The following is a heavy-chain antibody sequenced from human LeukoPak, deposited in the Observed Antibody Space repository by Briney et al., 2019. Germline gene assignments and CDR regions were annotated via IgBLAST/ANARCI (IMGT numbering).Heavy chain of an antibody. D-gene: IGHD6-13*01. J-gene: IGHJ4*02. CDR2: ISYDGSNK. V-gene: IGHV3-30*01. CDR3: AGYSSSWYDYFDY. CDR1: GFTFSSYA. Sequence: GGSLRLSCAASGFTFSSYAMHWVRQALGKGLEWVAVISYDGSNKYYADSVKGRFTISRDNSKNTLYLQMNSLRAEDTAVYYCAGYSSSWYDYFDYWGQGTLVTVSS.